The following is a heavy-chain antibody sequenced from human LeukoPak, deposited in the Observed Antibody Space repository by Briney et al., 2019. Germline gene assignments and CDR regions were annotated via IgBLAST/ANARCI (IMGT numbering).Heavy chain of an antibody. CDR3: ARAPYYYDSSGNWFDP. V-gene: IGHV1-24*01. CDR1: GYTLTELS. CDR2: FDPEDGET. J-gene: IGHJ5*02. D-gene: IGHD3-22*01. Sequence: ASVKVSCKVSGYTLTELSMHWVRQAPGKGLEWMGGFDPEDGETIYAQKFQGRVTMTEDTSTDTAYMELSSLRSEDTAVYYCARAPYYYDSSGNWFDPWGQGTLVTVSS.